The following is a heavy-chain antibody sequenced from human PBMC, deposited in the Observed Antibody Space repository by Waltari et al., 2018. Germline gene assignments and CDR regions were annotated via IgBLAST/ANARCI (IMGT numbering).Heavy chain of an antibody. Sequence: VQLQESGPGLVKPLETLSLTCTVSGGSISSYYWSWIRQSQEKGLEWIGYINYGGATNYNPSLKGRVTISVDTAKKQFSLKVSFVTAADTAVYYCARLFQRDLWYVDYWGQGTRVTVSS. V-gene: IGHV4-59*01. CDR1: GGSISSYY. CDR3: ARLFQRDLWYVDY. CDR2: INYGGAT. J-gene: IGHJ4*02. D-gene: IGHD2-15*01.